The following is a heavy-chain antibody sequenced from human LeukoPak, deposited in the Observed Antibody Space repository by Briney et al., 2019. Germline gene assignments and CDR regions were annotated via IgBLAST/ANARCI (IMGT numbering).Heavy chain of an antibody. CDR1: GGSISSYY. D-gene: IGHD2/OR15-2a*01. CDR2: IYYSGGT. CDR3: ARHHPRNTVDF. V-gene: IGHV4-59*08. Sequence: SETLSLTCTVSGGSISSYYWSWIRQPPGKGLEWIGYIYYSGGTNYNPSLKSRVTISVDTSKNQFSLKLSSVTAADTAVYYCARHHPRNTVDFWGQGTLVTVSS. J-gene: IGHJ4*02.